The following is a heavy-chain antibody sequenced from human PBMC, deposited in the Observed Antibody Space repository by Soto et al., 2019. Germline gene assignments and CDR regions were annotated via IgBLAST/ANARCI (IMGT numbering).Heavy chain of an antibody. CDR2: ISSSGSTI. V-gene: IGHV3-11*01. J-gene: IGHJ1*01. Sequence: GGSLILSCAASGFTFSDYYMSWIRQAPGKGLEWVSYISSSGSTIYYADSVKGRFTISRDNAKNSLYLQMNSLRAEDTAVYYCARWAIAARPSGSSGYLGQGTLVTVSS. D-gene: IGHD6-6*01. CDR1: GFTFSDYY. CDR3: ARWAIAARPSGSSGY.